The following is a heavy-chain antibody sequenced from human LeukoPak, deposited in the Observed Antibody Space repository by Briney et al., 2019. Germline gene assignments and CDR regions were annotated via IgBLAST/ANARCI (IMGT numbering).Heavy chain of an antibody. V-gene: IGHV1-8*01. CDR1: GYTFTSYD. CDR3: ARTSSILGWGTFDY. D-gene: IGHD3/OR15-3a*01. CDR2: MNPNSGNT. J-gene: IGHJ4*02. Sequence: GASVKVSCKASGYTFTSYDINWVRQATGQGLEWMGWMNPNSGNTGYAQKFQGRVTMTRNTSISTAYMELSSLRSDDTAVYYCARTSSILGWGTFDYWGQGTLVTVSS.